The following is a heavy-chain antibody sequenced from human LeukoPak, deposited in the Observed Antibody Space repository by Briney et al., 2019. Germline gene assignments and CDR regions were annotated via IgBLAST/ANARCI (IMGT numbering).Heavy chain of an antibody. CDR2: ISYDGSNK. V-gene: IGHV3-30*03. D-gene: IGHD3-9*01. Sequence: PGGSLRLSCAASGFNLTDYWMSWVRQAPGKGLDWVAIISYDGSNKYYADSVKGRFTISRDNSKNTLYLQMNSLRAEDTTVYYCARENDDILTGYYKYFDYWGQGTLVTVSS. CDR3: ARENDDILTGYYKYFDY. J-gene: IGHJ4*02. CDR1: GFNLTDYW.